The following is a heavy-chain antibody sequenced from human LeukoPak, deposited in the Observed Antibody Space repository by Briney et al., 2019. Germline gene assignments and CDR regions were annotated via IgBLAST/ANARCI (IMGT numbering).Heavy chain of an antibody. V-gene: IGHV3-48*01. CDR2: ISSSSSTI. J-gene: IGHJ5*02. CDR3: ARDREGLLNCFDP. CDR1: GFTFSSYS. D-gene: IGHD1-26*01. Sequence: GWSLRLSCAASGFTFSSYSMNWVRQAPGKGLEWVSYISSSSSTIYYADSVKGRFTISRDNAKNSLYLQVNSLRAEDTAVSYCARDREGLLNCFDPWGQGTLVTVSS.